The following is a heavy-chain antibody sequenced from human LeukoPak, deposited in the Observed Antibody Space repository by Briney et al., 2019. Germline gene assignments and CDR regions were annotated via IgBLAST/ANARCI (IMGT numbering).Heavy chain of an antibody. CDR2: IKQDGSEK. V-gene: IGHV3-7*01. Sequence: GGSLRLSCAASGFTFSSYWMSWVRQAPGKGLEWVAIIKQDGSEKYYVDSVKGRFTISRDNAKNSLYLQMNSLRAEDTAVYYCAREPLNYYDSSGYYYRSPFDPWGQGTLVTVSS. CDR1: GFTFSSYW. D-gene: IGHD3-22*01. J-gene: IGHJ5*02. CDR3: AREPLNYYDSSGYYYRSPFDP.